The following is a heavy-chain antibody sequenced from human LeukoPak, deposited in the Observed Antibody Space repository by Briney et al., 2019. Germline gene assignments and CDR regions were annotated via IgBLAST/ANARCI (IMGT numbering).Heavy chain of an antibody. D-gene: IGHD2-15*01. Sequence: PSETLSLTCAVYGGPFSGYYWRWIRQPPGKGLEGSGEINHSGSTNHNPSLKSRVTRSVDTSKNQFSLKLSSVTAADTAVYYCARIRRLVVVVAASGFDPWGQGTLVTVSS. CDR3: ARIRRLVVVVAASGFDP. CDR1: GGPFSGYY. J-gene: IGHJ5*02. CDR2: INHSGST. V-gene: IGHV4-34*01.